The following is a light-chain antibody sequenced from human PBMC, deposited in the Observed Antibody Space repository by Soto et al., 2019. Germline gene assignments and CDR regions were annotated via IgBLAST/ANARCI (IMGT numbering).Light chain of an antibody. J-gene: IGKJ1*01. CDR3: QQYNSLTWT. Sequence: DIQMTQSPSTLSASVGDRVTITCRASQSISSWLAWYQQKRGKAPKLLIYKASSLESGVPSRFSGSGSGTEFTLTISSLQPDDFATYYCQQYNSLTWTFSQGTKVEIK. CDR2: KAS. V-gene: IGKV1-5*03. CDR1: QSISSW.